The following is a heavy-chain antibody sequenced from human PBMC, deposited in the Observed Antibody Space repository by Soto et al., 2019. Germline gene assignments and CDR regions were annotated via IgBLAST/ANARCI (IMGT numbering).Heavy chain of an antibody. J-gene: IGHJ4*02. D-gene: IGHD3-16*02. CDR1: GFSISSGGYY. CDR3: ARAGSVSSYYFDY. Sequence: SETLSLTCTVSGFSISSGGYYWSWIRQHPGKGLEWIGYIYYSGSTYYNPSLKSRVTISVDTSKNQFSLKLSSVTAADTAVYYCARAGSVSSYYFDYWGQGTLVTVSS. CDR2: IYYSGST. V-gene: IGHV4-31*03.